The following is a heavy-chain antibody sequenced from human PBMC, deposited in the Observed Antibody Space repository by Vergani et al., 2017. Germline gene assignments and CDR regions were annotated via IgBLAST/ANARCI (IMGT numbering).Heavy chain of an antibody. Sequence: QVQLVQSGAEVKKPGSSVKVSCKASGGTFSSYAISWVRQAPGQGLEWIGEIYHSGSTNYNPSLKSRVTISVDTSKNQFSLKLSSVTAADTAVYYCARVRLNGVVDNWGQGTLVTVSS. V-gene: IGHV4-59*07. CDR3: ARVRLNGVVDN. J-gene: IGHJ4*02. D-gene: IGHD4-17*01. CDR1: GGTFSSYA. CDR2: IYHSGST.